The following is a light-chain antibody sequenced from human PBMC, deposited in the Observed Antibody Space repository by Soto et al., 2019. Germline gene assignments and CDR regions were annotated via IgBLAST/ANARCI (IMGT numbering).Light chain of an antibody. V-gene: IGKV3-15*01. CDR2: DAS. CDR3: QRYTDWGT. J-gene: IGKJ1*01. Sequence: EIVMTQSPSTLSVSPVERAALSCGASQSVSGNLAWYQQKPGQAPRLLIYDASTRDTGIPARFSGSGSGTEFTLNISTLDSEDSAVYYCQRYTDWGTVAQGTEVDIK. CDR1: QSVSGN.